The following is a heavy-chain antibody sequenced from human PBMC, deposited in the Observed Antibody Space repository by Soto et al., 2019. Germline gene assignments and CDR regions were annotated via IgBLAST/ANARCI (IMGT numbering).Heavy chain of an antibody. D-gene: IGHD2-2*01. CDR3: ARDFLGYCSSTSCYDGVY. V-gene: IGHV3-30-3*01. J-gene: IGHJ4*02. CDR2: ISYDGSNK. CDR1: GFTFSSYA. Sequence: GGSLRLSCAASGFTFSSYAMHWVRQAPGKGLEWVAVISYDGSNKYYADSVKGRFTISRDNSKNTLYLQMNSLRAEDTAVYYCARDFLGYCSSTSCYDGVYWGQGTLVTVSS.